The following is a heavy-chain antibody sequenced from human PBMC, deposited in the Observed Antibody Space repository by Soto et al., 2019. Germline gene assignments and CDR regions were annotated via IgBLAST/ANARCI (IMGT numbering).Heavy chain of an antibody. Sequence: QVQLVQSGAEVKKPGSSVKVSCKASGGTFGSNGITWARQAPGQGIEWMGGIIPIFGTTNYAQKFQGRVTITADESTSTAYMELSSLSSEDTAVYYCARGTAYSGSALHYKYYYRMDVWGQGTTVTVSS. CDR2: IIPIFGTT. J-gene: IGHJ6*02. D-gene: IGHD5-12*01. V-gene: IGHV1-69*01. CDR3: ARGTAYSGSALHYKYYYRMDV. CDR1: GGTFGSNG.